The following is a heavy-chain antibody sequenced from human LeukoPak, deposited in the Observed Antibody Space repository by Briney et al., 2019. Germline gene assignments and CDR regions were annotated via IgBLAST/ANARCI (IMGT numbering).Heavy chain of an antibody. J-gene: IGHJ4*02. V-gene: IGHV3-23*01. CDR2: ITGSASST. Sequence: PGGSLRLSCAASGFTFSNCAMSWVRQAPGKGLEWVSTITGSASSTYDADSVKGRFTISRDNSKNTLYLQMNSLRAEDTAVYYCAKDEAQYSSSWLTDYWGQGTLVTVSS. CDR1: GFTFSNCA. D-gene: IGHD6-13*01. CDR3: AKDEAQYSSSWLTDY.